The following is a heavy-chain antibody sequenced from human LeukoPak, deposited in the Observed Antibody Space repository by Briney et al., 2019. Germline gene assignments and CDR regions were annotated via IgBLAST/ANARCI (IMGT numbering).Heavy chain of an antibody. V-gene: IGHV3-30*18. CDR2: IWYGGSNK. J-gene: IGHJ3*02. CDR1: GFTFSSYG. CDR3: AKDLGDGWVSGTARVVKGAFDI. D-gene: IGHD3-3*01. Sequence: PGRSLRLSCAASGFTFSSYGMHWVRQAPGKGLEWVAVIWYGGSNKYYADSVKGRFTISRDNSKNTLYLQMNSLRAEDTAVYYCAKDLGDGWVSGTARVVKGAFDIWGQGTMVTVSS.